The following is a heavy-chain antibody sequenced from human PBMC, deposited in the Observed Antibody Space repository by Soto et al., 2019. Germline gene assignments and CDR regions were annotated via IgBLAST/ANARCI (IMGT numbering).Heavy chain of an antibody. D-gene: IGHD2-21*01. Sequence: QVQLVQSGAEVKKPGASVKVSCKASGYTFTSYGISWVRQAPGQGLEWMGWISAYNGNTNYAQKLQGRVTMTTDTSTSTAYMELRSLRSDDTAVYYCARGLAYCRGDCYSEPQLDAFDIWGQGRMVTVSS. V-gene: IGHV1-18*01. CDR1: GYTFTSYG. CDR3: ARGLAYCRGDCYSEPQLDAFDI. CDR2: ISAYNGNT. J-gene: IGHJ3*02.